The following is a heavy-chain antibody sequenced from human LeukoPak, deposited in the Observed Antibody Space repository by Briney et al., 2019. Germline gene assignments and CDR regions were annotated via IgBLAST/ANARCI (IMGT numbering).Heavy chain of an antibody. CDR2: IYDRGST. D-gene: IGHD4-23*01. J-gene: IGHJ4*02. CDR1: GGSISSSSYY. V-gene: IGHV4-39*01. Sequence: PSETLSLTCTVSGGSISSSSYYWGGIRQPAGTGREWVGSIYDRGSTYYNPSLKSRVTISVDTSKNQFSLKLISVTAADTAVYYCARDSTVVTRVFDYWGQGTLVTVSP. CDR3: ARDSTVVTRVFDY.